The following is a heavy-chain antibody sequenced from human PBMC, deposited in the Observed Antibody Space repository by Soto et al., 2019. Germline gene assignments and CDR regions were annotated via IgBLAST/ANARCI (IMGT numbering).Heavy chain of an antibody. V-gene: IGHV1-8*01. D-gene: IGHD3-3*01. CDR1: GYTFTSYD. CDR2: MNPNSGNT. J-gene: IGHJ4*02. CDR3: ARSSQRYDFWSGYFGYSYYFDY. Sequence: ASVKVSCKASGYTFTSYDINWVRQATGQGLEWMGWMNPNSGNTGYAQKFQGRVTMTRNTSISTAYMELSSLRSEDTAVYYCARSSQRYDFWSGYFGYSYYFDYWGQGTLVTVSS.